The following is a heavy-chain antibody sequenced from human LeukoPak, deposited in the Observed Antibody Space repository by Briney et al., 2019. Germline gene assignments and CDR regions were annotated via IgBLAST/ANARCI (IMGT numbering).Heavy chain of an antibody. V-gene: IGHV1-46*01. J-gene: IGHJ4*02. Sequence: ASVKVSCKASGYTFTSYYMHWVRQAPGQGLEWMGIINPSGGSTSYAQKFQGRVTMTRDTSISTAYMELSRLRSDDTAVYYCARDLDDYVWGTPQYYFDYWGQGTLVTVSS. CDR2: INPSGGST. CDR1: GYTFTSYY. D-gene: IGHD3-16*01. CDR3: ARDLDDYVWGTPQYYFDY.